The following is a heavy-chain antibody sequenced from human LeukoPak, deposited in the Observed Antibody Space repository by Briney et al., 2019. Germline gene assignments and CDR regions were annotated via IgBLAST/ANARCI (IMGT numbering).Heavy chain of an antibody. Sequence: PGRSLRLSCAASGFTFSSFSIHRVRQAPGKGLEWVAVISHDGTNEYYADSVKGRFTISRDNSKNTVFHQMNSLRAEDTAVYHCARDGNYYGSGSPFAYWGQGTLVTVSS. D-gene: IGHD3-10*01. CDR3: ARDGNYYGSGSPFAY. CDR1: GFTFSSFS. V-gene: IGHV3-30*14. J-gene: IGHJ4*02. CDR2: ISHDGTNE.